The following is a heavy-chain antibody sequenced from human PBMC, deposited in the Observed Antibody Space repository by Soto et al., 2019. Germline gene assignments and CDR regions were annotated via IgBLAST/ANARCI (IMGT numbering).Heavy chain of an antibody. D-gene: IGHD2-15*01. V-gene: IGHV4-59*01. Sequence: AETLSLTCTVSGASISGYYWSWIRQPPGKGMEWIGYMHYSGSTTYNPSLTRRVTISVDTTKNQFSLNLRSVTGPDTAMCYCVRDSYSGTSTGSWFDPWGQGTPVTVSS. CDR1: GASISGYY. J-gene: IGHJ5*01. CDR2: MHYSGST. CDR3: VRDSYSGTSTGSWFDP.